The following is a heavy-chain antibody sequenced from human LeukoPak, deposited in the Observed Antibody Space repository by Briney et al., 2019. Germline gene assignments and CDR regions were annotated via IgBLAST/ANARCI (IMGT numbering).Heavy chain of an antibody. CDR1: GFTFSSYS. CDR2: ISSSSSYI. D-gene: IGHD2-15*01. CDR3: ARDSATLVVVAATFDY. V-gene: IGHV3-21*01. J-gene: IGHJ4*02. Sequence: PGGSLRLSCAASGFTFSSYSMNWVRQAPGKGLEWVSSISSSSSYIYYADSVKGRFTISRDNAKNSLYLQMNSLRAEDTAVYYCARDSATLVVVAATFDYWGQGTLVTVSS.